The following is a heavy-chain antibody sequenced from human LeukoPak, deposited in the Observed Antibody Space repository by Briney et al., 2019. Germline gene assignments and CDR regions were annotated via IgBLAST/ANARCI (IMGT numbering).Heavy chain of an antibody. D-gene: IGHD3-3*01. Sequence: SETLSLTCAVYGGSFSGYYWSWIRQPPGKGLEWIGEINHSGSTNYNPSLKSRVTISVDMSKNQFSLKLSSVTAADTAVYYWARGAYYDFWSPYNWFAPGGQGTRVPVPP. CDR2: INHSGST. V-gene: IGHV4-34*01. J-gene: IGHJ5*02. CDR3: ARGAYYDFWSPYNWFAP. CDR1: GGSFSGYY.